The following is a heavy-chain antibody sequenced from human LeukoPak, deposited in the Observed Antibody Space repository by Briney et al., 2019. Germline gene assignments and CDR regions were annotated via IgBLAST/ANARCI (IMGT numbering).Heavy chain of an antibody. J-gene: IGHJ4*02. Sequence: PSETLSLTCAVYGGSFSGYYWSWIRQPPGKGLEWIGEINHSGSTNYNPSLKSRVTISVDTSKNQFSLKLSSVTAADTAVYYCARGPGIVTTYIDYWGQGTLVTVSS. D-gene: IGHD4-11*01. CDR3: ARGPGIVTTYIDY. CDR1: GGSFSGYY. V-gene: IGHV4-34*01. CDR2: INHSGST.